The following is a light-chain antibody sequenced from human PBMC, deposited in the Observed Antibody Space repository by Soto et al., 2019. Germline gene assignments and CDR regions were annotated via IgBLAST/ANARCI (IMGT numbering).Light chain of an antibody. J-gene: IGLJ2*01. CDR1: SSDVGGYNY. CDR3: SSYTSSSTVV. Sequence: QSALTQPASVSGSPGQSITISCTGTSSDVGGYNYVSWYQQHPGKAPKLMIYEVTNRPSGVSNRFSGSKSGNTASLTISGLQAEGETHYYCSSYTSSSTVVFGGGTKVTVL. V-gene: IGLV2-14*01. CDR2: EVT.